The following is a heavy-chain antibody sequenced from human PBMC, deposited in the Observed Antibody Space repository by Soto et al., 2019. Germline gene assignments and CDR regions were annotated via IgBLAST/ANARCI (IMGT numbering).Heavy chain of an antibody. D-gene: IGHD6-25*01. V-gene: IGHV4-61*03. J-gene: IGHJ4*02. CDR3: ARARGGYNDHCFEY. CDR1: GGSVSSANYY. Sequence: SETLSLTCAVSGGSVSSANYYWSWIRQPPGKRLEWIGYIYYSGSTNYNHSLTSRVTISRDTSKNHFSLKLSSVTAADTAIYYWARARGGYNDHCFEYWGQGTLVIVSS. CDR2: IYYSGST.